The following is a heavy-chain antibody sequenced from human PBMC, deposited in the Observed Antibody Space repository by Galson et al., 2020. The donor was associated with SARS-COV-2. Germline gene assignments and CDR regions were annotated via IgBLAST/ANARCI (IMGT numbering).Heavy chain of an antibody. V-gene: IGHV3-30*04. CDR3: ASQVVVVAAGLDY. CDR2: ISYDGSNK. D-gene: IGHD2-15*01. J-gene: IGHJ4*02. Sequence: GGSLRLSCAASGFTFSSYAMHWVRQAPGKGLEWVAVISYDGSNKYYADSVKGRFTISRDNSKNTLYLQMNSLRAEDTAVYYCASQVVVVAAGLDYWGQGTLVTVSS. CDR1: GFTFSSYA.